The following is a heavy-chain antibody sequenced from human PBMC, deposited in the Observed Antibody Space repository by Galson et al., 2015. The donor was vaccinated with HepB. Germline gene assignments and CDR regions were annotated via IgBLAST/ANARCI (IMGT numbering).Heavy chain of an antibody. Sequence: SLRLSCAASGFTFRSYSMTWVRQAPGKGLEWVSYISSGSTAIYYAGSVEGRFTISRDNAKNSVYLQMSSLRDEDTAVYYCARAVSEYNFGTYSYHMDVWGKGTTVTVSS. CDR3: ARAVSEYNFGTYSYHMDV. D-gene: IGHD5-18*01. CDR2: ISSGSTAI. J-gene: IGHJ6*03. V-gene: IGHV3-48*02. CDR1: GFTFRSYS.